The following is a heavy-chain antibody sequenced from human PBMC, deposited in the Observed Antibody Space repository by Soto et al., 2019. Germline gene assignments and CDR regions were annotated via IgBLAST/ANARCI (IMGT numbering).Heavy chain of an antibody. V-gene: IGHV4-59*01. D-gene: IGHD1-26*01. CDR1: GGSISSYY. J-gene: IGHJ4*02. Sequence: TSETPSLTCTVSGGSISSYYWSWIRQPPGKGLEWIGYIYYSGSTNYNPSLKSRVTISVDTSKNQFSLKLSSVTAADTAVYYCARAIRWEPFFDYWGQGTLVTVSS. CDR2: IYYSGST. CDR3: ARAIRWEPFFDY.